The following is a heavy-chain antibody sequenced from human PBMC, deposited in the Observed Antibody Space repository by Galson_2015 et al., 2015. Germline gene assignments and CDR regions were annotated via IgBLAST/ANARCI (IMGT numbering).Heavy chain of an antibody. D-gene: IGHD5-12*01. CDR2: ISYNENKK. Sequence: SLRLSCAASGFTFSNYDMHWVRQAPGKGLEWVAVISYNENKKYYADSVKGRFTISRDNSDNTLYLQMNSLRAEDTAVYYCAKEGGGYRAPFDHWGQGTLVTVSS. CDR1: GFTFSNYD. CDR3: AKEGGGYRAPFDH. V-gene: IGHV3-30*18. J-gene: IGHJ4*02.